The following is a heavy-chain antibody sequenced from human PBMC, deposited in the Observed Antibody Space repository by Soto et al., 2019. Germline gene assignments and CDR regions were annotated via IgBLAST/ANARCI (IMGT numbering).Heavy chain of an antibody. V-gene: IGHV5-51*01. D-gene: IGHD3-3*01. CDR3: GTAQDFWSGYYYFDY. Sequence: PGESLKISCNGSGYSFTIYWIGLVLQMPGKGLDWMGIIYPGDSDTRYSPSFQGQVTISADKSISTAYLQWSSLKASDTAMYYCGTAQDFWSGYYYFDYWGQGTLVTVSS. CDR1: GYSFTIYW. J-gene: IGHJ4*02. CDR2: IYPGDSDT.